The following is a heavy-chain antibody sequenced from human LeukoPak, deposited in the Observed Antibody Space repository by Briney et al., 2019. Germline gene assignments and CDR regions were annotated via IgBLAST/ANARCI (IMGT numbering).Heavy chain of an antibody. J-gene: IGHJ4*02. V-gene: IGHV3-23*01. CDR1: GFTFSTYA. Sequence: PGGSLRLSCAASGFTFSTYAMSWVRQAPGKGLEWVSTISGGGGSTYYADSVKGRFTISRDNSKNTLYLQMNSLRAEDTAVYYCAKGGRRIAAAGTDLDYWGQGTLVTVSS. D-gene: IGHD6-13*01. CDR3: AKGGRRIAAAGTDLDY. CDR2: ISGGGGST.